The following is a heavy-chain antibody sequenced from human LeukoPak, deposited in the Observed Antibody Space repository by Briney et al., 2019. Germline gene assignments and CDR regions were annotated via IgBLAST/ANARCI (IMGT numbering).Heavy chain of an antibody. CDR3: ARVSTNDRRNAFDI. J-gene: IGHJ3*02. CDR1: GFTFSTYV. D-gene: IGHD2-8*01. CDR2: ITGDGGYT. V-gene: IGHV3-64*01. Sequence: PGGSLRLSCAASGFTFSTYVMQWVRQAPGKGLEYVSAITGDGGYTYYANSVKGRITISRDNSKKTLYLQMGSLRADDMAVYYCARVSTNDRRNAFDIWGQGTMVTVSS.